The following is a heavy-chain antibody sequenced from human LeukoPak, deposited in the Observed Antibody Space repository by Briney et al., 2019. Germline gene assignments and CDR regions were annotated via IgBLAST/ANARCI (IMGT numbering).Heavy chain of an antibody. Sequence: AGGSLRLSCAASGFTFSSYEMNWVRQAPGKGLEWVSYISSSGSTIYYADSVKGRFTLPRDNAKNSLYLQMNSLRAEDTAVYYCARGTGYCLDPWGQGTLVTVSS. D-gene: IGHD7-27*01. CDR3: ARGTGYCLDP. J-gene: IGHJ5*02. CDR1: GFTFSSYE. CDR2: ISSSGSTI. V-gene: IGHV3-48*03.